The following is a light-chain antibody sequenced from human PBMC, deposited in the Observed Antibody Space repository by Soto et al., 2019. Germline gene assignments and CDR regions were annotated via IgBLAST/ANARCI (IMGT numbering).Light chain of an antibody. CDR3: QHYNSYPEA. J-gene: IGKJ1*01. V-gene: IGKV1-5*03. CDR1: QTINSW. Sequence: DIQMTQSPSTLSGSVGDRVTITCRVSQTINSWLAWYQQKPGKAPKLLIYKASTLTSGVPSRFSGSGSGTDFTLTISSLQPDDFETYYCQHYNSYPEAFGQGTQVDIK. CDR2: KAS.